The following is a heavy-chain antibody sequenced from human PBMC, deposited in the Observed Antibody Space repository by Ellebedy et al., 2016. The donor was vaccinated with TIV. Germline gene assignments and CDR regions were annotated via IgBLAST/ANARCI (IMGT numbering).Heavy chain of an antibody. V-gene: IGHV3-23*01. D-gene: IGHD4-23*01. CDR1: GFTFSNYA. Sequence: GESLKISCEASGFTFSNYAMCWVRQAPGKGLEWVSSITESGGNTYYADSVKGRFTISRDNSKDTLYLQMNSLRAEDTAIYYCARDPVGVGPAFDVWGQGTMVTVSS. J-gene: IGHJ3*01. CDR2: ITESGGNT. CDR3: ARDPVGVGPAFDV.